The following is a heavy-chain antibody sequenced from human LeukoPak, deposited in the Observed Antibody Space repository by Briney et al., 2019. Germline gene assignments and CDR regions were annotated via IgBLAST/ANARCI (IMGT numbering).Heavy chain of an antibody. CDR3: ARDSYDSSGITIHYYMDV. CDR2: IYTSGSI. J-gene: IGHJ6*03. D-gene: IGHD3-22*01. V-gene: IGHV4-4*07. Sequence: PSETLSLTCTVSGGSISTYYWSWIRQPAGKGLEWIGRIYTSGSINYNPSLKSRVTMSVDTSENQFSLRLSSVTAADTAVYYCARDSYDSSGITIHYYMDVWGKGITVTVSS. CDR1: GGSISTYY.